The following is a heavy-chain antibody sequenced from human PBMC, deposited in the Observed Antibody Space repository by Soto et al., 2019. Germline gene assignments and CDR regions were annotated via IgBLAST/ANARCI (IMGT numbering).Heavy chain of an antibody. D-gene: IGHD6-13*01. J-gene: IGHJ5*02. CDR2: TYYRSKWYN. V-gene: IGHV6-1*01. CDR1: GDSVSSNSAA. CDR3: ARDLMVKRSSSWTWFDP. Sequence: SQPLYLTCAIPGDSVSSNSAAWNWIRQSPSRGLEWLGRTYYRSKWYNDYAVSVKSRITINPDTSKNQFSLQLNSVTPEDTAVYYCARDLMVKRSSSWTWFDPWGQGTLVTV.